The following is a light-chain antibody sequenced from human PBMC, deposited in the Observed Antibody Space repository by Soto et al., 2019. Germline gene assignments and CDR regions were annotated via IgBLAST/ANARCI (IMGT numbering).Light chain of an antibody. CDR1: SSDIGIYNR. V-gene: IGLV2-14*01. CDR2: EVS. CDR3: SSYTTSNSWV. Sequence: QSVLTQPASVSGSPGQSITISCTGSSSDIGIYNRVSWYQQYPGKAPKVMIYEVSNRPSGVSNRFSASKSGNTASLTISGLQAEDEADYYCSSYTTSNSWVFGGGTKLTVL. J-gene: IGLJ3*02.